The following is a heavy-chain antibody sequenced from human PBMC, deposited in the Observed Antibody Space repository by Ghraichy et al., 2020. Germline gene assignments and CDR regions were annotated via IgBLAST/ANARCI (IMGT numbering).Heavy chain of an antibody. J-gene: IGHJ4*02. V-gene: IGHV4-34*01. CDR1: GGSFSGYY. Sequence: SQTLSLTCAVYGGSFSGYYWSWIRQPPGKGLEWIGEINHSGSTNYNPSLKSRVTISVDTSKNQFSLKLSSVTAADTAVYYCARRVQKWWRGFTLDYWGQGTLVTVSS. CDR3: ARRVQKWWRGFTLDY. CDR2: INHSGST. D-gene: IGHD2-15*01.